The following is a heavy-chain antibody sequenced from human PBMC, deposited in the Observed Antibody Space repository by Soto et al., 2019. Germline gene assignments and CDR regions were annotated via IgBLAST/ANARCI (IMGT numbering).Heavy chain of an antibody. Sequence: SQTLSLTCAISGDSVSSNSAAWNWIRQSPSRGLEWLGRTYYRSKWYNDYAVSVKSRITINPDTSKNQFSLQLNSVTPEDTAVYYCARDRSSSSWYLYYYYYGMDVWGQGTTVTVSS. D-gene: IGHD6-13*01. J-gene: IGHJ6*02. CDR2: TYYRSKWYN. CDR3: ARDRSSSSWYLYYYYYGMDV. V-gene: IGHV6-1*01. CDR1: GDSVSSNSAA.